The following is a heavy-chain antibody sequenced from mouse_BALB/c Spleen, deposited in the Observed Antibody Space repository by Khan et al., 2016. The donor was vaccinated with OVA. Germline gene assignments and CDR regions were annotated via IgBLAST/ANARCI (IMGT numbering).Heavy chain of an antibody. J-gene: IGHJ3*01. Sequence: VQLKQSGPELMKPGASVKISCKASGYSFTSYYIHWVKQSHGKSLEWIGYVDPFSGGTTYNQKFKGKATLTVDKSSSTAYIHFSNLTSEDSAVYYCTSHGYVAWFTYWGQGTLVTVSA. D-gene: IGHD2-2*01. CDR3: TSHGYVAWFTY. CDR2: VDPFSGGT. V-gene: IGHV1S135*01. CDR1: GYSFTSYY.